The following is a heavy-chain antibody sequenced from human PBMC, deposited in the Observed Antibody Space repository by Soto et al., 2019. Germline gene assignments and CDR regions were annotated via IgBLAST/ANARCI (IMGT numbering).Heavy chain of an antibody. CDR2: FNPILNIG. D-gene: IGHD2-21*01. CDR3: ARENMRVMFRCPPVDY. CDR1: ADTFTSFT. J-gene: IGHJ4*02. Sequence: QVQLVQSGAEVKKPGSSVKVSCKASADTFTSFTINWVREAPGQGLEWVGKFNPILNIGDYAQKFQGRLFIAADKSTSTTFMELSSLKSEDTAVYYCARENMRVMFRCPPVDYWGQGTLVAGSS. V-gene: IGHV1-69*08.